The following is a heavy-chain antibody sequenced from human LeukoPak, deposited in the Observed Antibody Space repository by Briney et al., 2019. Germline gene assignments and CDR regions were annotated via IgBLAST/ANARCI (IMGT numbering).Heavy chain of an antibody. D-gene: IGHD5-24*01. J-gene: IGHJ4*02. CDR3: ARGKLNPDC. CDR1: GFTFNRYW. V-gene: IGHV3-7*03. CDR2: IKEDGSEK. Sequence: GGSLRLSCAASGFTFNRYWMNWVRQAPGKGLEWVANIKEDGSEKYDVDSGKGRFTSSRDNADNSVYLQMNRLRVEDPATYYCARGKLNPDCWGQGTLATVSS.